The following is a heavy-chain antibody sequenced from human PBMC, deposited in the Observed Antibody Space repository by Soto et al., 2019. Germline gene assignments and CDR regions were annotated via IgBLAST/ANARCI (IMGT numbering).Heavy chain of an antibody. CDR1: GFDFSNYG. Sequence: QVQLVESGGGVVQPGRSVRLSCAASGFDFSNYGIHWVRRAPGKGLEWVAVMWFDGNDKYYAGSVKGRIAVSRDNSKNTLYLQMSSLRTEETAVYECERDLYTSPQRYYYYAVGVWGQGTTVSVS. D-gene: IGHD3-10*01. J-gene: IGHJ6*02. CDR2: MWFDGNDK. CDR3: ERDLYTSPQRYYYYAVGV. V-gene: IGHV3-33*01.